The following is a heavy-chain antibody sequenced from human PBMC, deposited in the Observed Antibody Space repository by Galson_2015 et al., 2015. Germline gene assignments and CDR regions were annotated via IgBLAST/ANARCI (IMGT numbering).Heavy chain of an antibody. V-gene: IGHV4-61*01. CDR2: IYHSGST. D-gene: IGHD4-11*01. CDR1: GGSVSSGSYY. Sequence: ETLSLTCTVSGGSVSSGSYYWSWIRQPPGKGLEWIGEIYHSGSTNYNPSLKSRVTISVDKSKNQFSLKLSSVTAADTAVYYCARVGKDSNSPPWDYWGQGTLVTVSS. J-gene: IGHJ4*02. CDR3: ARVGKDSNSPPWDY.